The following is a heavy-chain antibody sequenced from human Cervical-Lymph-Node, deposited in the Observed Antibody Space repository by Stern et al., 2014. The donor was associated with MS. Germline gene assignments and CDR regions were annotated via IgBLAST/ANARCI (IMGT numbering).Heavy chain of an antibody. J-gene: IGHJ3*02. CDR1: GCTFTNFR. CDR2: ISAYNGTP. V-gene: IGHV1-18*01. Sequence: QVQLVESGAEVKKPGASVKVSCKASGCTFTNFRISWVRQAPGQGLEWMGWISAYNGTPNSARRVQGRATMTTDTSSSTAYMELRSLRSDDTAVYYCARGLLCSENAFDIWGQGTMVTVSS. CDR3: ARGLLCSENAFDI. D-gene: IGHD2-2*01.